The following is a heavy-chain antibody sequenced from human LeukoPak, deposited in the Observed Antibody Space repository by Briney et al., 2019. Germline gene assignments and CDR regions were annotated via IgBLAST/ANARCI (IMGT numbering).Heavy chain of an antibody. CDR2: IFHSGGT. D-gene: IGHD2/OR15-2a*01. CDR1: GGSISSSNW. Sequence: SETLSLTCAVSGGSISSSNWWTWVRQPPGKGLEWIGAIFHSGGTNYNPSLKSRVTISVDMSKNQFPLRLSSVTAADTAVYYCARSTRTGRTFDYWGQGTLVTVSS. CDR3: ARSTRTGRTFDY. V-gene: IGHV4-4*02. J-gene: IGHJ4*02.